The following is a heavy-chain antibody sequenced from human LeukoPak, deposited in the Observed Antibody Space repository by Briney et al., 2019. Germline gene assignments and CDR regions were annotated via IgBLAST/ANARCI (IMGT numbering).Heavy chain of an antibody. J-gene: IGHJ6*02. D-gene: IGHD3-9*01. CDR3: ARGLGILTGYHYYYGMDV. CDR1: GYRLTELS. CDR2: FDPEDGER. Sequence: GASVKVSCKVSGYRLTELSMHWVRQAPGKGLEWLGGFDPEDGERIYAQKFQGRVTMTRNTSISTAYMELSSLRSEDTAVYYCARGLGILTGYHYYYGMDVWGQGTTVTVSS. V-gene: IGHV1-24*01.